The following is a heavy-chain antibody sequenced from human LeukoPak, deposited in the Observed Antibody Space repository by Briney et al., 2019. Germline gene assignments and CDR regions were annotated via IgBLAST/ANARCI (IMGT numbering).Heavy chain of an antibody. CDR2: ISSSGSTI. CDR3: ARALDYYYYMDV. Sequence: GGSLRLSCAASGFTFSSYEMNWGRQAPGRGLEWVSYISSSGSTIYYADSVKGRFTISRDNAKNSLYLQMNSLRAEDTAVYYCARALDYYYYMDVWGKGTTVTVSS. CDR1: GFTFSSYE. V-gene: IGHV3-48*03. J-gene: IGHJ6*03.